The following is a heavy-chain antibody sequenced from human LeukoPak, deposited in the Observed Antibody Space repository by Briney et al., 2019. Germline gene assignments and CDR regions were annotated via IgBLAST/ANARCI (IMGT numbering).Heavy chain of an antibody. CDR3: AKDPSYGSGSYSPF. D-gene: IGHD3-10*01. CDR2: ITGSGEYT. V-gene: IGHV3-23*01. Sequence: GGSLRLSCAASGFTFSSYSMNWVRQAPGKGLEWVSAITGSGEYTYYADSVKGRFTISRDNSKNTLYLQMNSLRAEDTAVYYCAKDPSYGSGSYSPFWGQGTLVTVSS. J-gene: IGHJ4*02. CDR1: GFTFSSYS.